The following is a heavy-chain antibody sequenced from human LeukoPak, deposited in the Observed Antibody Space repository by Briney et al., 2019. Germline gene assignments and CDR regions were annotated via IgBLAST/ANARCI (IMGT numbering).Heavy chain of an antibody. CDR2: ISGGGGST. V-gene: IGHV3-23*01. Sequence: GGSLRLSCAASGFTFISYAMSWVRQAPGKGLEWISAISGGGGSTYYADSVKGRFTISRDNSKNTLYLQMNSLRAEDTAVYYCARESYYFDYWGQGTLVTVSS. CDR3: ARESYYFDY. CDR1: GFTFISYA. D-gene: IGHD3-16*02. J-gene: IGHJ4*02.